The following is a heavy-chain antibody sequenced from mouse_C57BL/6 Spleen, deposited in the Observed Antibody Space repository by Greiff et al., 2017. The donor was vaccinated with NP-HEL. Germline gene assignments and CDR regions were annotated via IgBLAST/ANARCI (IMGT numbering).Heavy chain of an antibody. CDR3: ARGNAFDY. V-gene: IGHV3-6*01. J-gene: IGHJ2*01. CDR1: GYSITSGYF. CDR2: ISYDGSI. Sequence: DVQLQESGPGLVKPSQSLSLTCSVSGYSITSGYFWYWIRQSPGNQLEWVGNISYDGSINYNPSLKNRFSITRDTSKNQFFLKLYSVTTEDTATYYCARGNAFDYWGQGTTLTVSS.